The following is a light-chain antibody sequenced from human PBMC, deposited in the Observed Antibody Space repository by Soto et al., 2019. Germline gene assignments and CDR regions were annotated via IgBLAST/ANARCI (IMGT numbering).Light chain of an antibody. CDR2: EVS. Sequence: QSAPTQPPSASGSPGQPATISCTGTSSDVGGYNYVSWYQQYPGKAPKLMIYEVSKRPSGVPDRFSGSKSGNTASLTVSGLQAEDEADYYCSSYAGSSTWVFGGGTKLTVL. V-gene: IGLV2-8*01. CDR3: SSYAGSSTWV. CDR1: SSDVGGYNY. J-gene: IGLJ2*01.